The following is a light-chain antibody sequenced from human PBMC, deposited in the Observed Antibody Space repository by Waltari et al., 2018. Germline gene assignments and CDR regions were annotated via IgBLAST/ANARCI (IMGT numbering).Light chain of an antibody. CDR2: GAS. J-gene: IGKJ1*01. CDR3: QQYHSYPRT. Sequence: DIQMTQSPSSLSASVGDRVTITCRASQDISNFLAWFQQKPGKAPKSLIYGASSLQSEVPSRFSGSGSGTNFTLTISILQSEDFATYYCQQYHSYPRTFGQGTKVDIK. CDR1: QDISNF. V-gene: IGKV1-16*01.